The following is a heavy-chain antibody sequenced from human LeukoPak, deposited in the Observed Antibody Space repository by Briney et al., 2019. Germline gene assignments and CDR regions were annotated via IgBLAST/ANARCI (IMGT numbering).Heavy chain of an antibody. CDR2: ISGSGGST. V-gene: IGHV3-23*01. Sequence: PGGSLRLSCAASGFTFSSYGMSWVRQAPGKGLEWVSAISGSGGSTYYADSVKGRFTISRDNSKNTLYLQMNSLRAEDTAVYYCAKGKGYSSSWYLHFDYWGQGTLVTVSS. D-gene: IGHD6-13*01. CDR1: GFTFSSYG. CDR3: AKGKGYSSSWYLHFDY. J-gene: IGHJ4*02.